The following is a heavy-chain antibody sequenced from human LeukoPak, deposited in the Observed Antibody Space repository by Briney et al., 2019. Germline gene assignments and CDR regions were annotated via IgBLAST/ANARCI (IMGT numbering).Heavy chain of an antibody. V-gene: IGHV1-46*01. CDR2: INPSGGST. CDR1: GYTFTSYY. CDR3: ARATPLQWLASLYFDY. J-gene: IGHJ4*02. Sequence: ASVKVSCKASGYTFTSYYMHWVRQAPGQGLEWMGIINPSGGSTSYAQKFQGRVTMTRDTSTSTVYMELSSLRSEDTAVYYCARATPLQWLASLYFDYWGQGTLVTVSS. D-gene: IGHD6-19*01.